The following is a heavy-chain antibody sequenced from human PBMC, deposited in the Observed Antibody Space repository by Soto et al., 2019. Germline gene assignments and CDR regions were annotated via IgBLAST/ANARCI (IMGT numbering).Heavy chain of an antibody. J-gene: IGHJ6*02. CDR1: GGSFSGYY. V-gene: IGHV4-34*01. Sequence: SETLSLTCAVYGGSFSGYYWSWIRQPPGKGLEGIGEINHSGSTNYNPSLKSRVTISVDTSKNQFSLKLSSVTAADTAVYYCARGGHYYDSSGYYYQVYYYGMDVWGQGTTVTVS. D-gene: IGHD3-22*01. CDR2: INHSGST. CDR3: ARGGHYYDSSGYYYQVYYYGMDV.